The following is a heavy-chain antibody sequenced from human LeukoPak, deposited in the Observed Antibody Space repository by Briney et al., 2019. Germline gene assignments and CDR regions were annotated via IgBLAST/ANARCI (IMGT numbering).Heavy chain of an antibody. CDR1: GFTFDDYA. Sequence: GRSLRLSCAASGFTFDDYAMHWVRQAPGKGLEWVSGISWNSGSIGYADSVKGRFTISRDNAKNSLYLQMNSLRAEDTALYYCAKDKDSSGYYLCDWGQGTLVTVSS. V-gene: IGHV3-9*01. CDR2: ISWNSGSI. CDR3: AKDKDSSGYYLCD. J-gene: IGHJ4*02. D-gene: IGHD3-22*01.